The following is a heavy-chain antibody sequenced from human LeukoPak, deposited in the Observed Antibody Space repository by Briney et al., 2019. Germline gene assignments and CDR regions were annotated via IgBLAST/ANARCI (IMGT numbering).Heavy chain of an antibody. CDR3: ARLRVRGYGYGPWEGPTWLDY. D-gene: IGHD5-18*01. CDR1: GGSISSGSYY. V-gene: IGHV4-39*07. CDR2: IYYSGRT. J-gene: IGHJ4*02. Sequence: SETLSLTCTVSGGSISSGSYYWGWIRQPPGKGLEWIGNIYYSGRTYDNPSLKSRVSISLDTSKNHFSLKLSSVTAADTAVYYCARLRVRGYGYGPWEGPTWLDYWGQGTLVTVSS.